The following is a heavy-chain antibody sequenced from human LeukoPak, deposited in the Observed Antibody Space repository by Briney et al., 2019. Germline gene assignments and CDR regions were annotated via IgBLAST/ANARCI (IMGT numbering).Heavy chain of an antibody. CDR1: GFTFSGYA. CDR3: ARDGFLGPVTAYLDY. Sequence: GGSLRLSCAASGFTFSGYAMHWVRHAPGKGLVWVSRIKSDGSITSYADSVMGRFTISRDNARNTLFLEMNSPRAEDSAVYYCARDGFLGPVTAYLDYWGQGTPVTVSS. CDR2: IKSDGSIT. V-gene: IGHV3-74*01. J-gene: IGHJ4*02. D-gene: IGHD2-21*02.